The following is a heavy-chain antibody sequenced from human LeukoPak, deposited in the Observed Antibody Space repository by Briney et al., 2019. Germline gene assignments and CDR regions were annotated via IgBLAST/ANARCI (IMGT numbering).Heavy chain of an antibody. J-gene: IGHJ3*02. CDR3: ARELGPLDAFDS. CDR2: IKPNSGGT. D-gene: IGHD3-16*01. V-gene: IGHV1-2*02. Sequence: GASVKVSCKASGYTFTGYYMHWVRQAPGQGLEWMGWIKPNSGGTKYAQKFQGRVTMTRDTSISTAYMELSRLRSDDTAVYYCARELGPLDAFDSGGQGTMVTVSA. CDR1: GYTFTGYY.